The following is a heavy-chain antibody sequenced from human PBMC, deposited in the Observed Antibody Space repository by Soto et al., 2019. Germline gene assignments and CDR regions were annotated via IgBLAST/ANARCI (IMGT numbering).Heavy chain of an antibody. Sequence: QVPLVESGGGVVQSGRSLRLSCATSGFNFRRYGIHWVRQAPGKGLEWVGIIWYDGSNKYYADSVKGRFTISRDDSKNTGYLQMDSLRVEDTAIYCCARDNMVGSYFFDYGGQGRLVTVSS. V-gene: IGHV3-33*01. J-gene: IGHJ4*02. CDR1: GFNFRRYG. CDR2: IWYDGSNK. CDR3: ARDNMVGSYFFDY. D-gene: IGHD1-26*01.